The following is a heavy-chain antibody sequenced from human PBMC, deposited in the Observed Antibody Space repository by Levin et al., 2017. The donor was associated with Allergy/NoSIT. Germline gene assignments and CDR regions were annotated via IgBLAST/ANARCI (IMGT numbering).Heavy chain of an antibody. CDR1: GFTFSSYA. Sequence: GGSLRLSCEASGFTFSSYAMSWVREAPGKGLERVSAISGNGVSTYYADSVKGRFTIPRDNSKNTLYLQMNSLRAEDTAVYYCANKTNFDITDYLDYWGQGTLVTVSS. CDR3: ANKTNFDITDYLDY. V-gene: IGHV3-23*01. D-gene: IGHD3-9*01. CDR2: ISGNGVST. J-gene: IGHJ4*02.